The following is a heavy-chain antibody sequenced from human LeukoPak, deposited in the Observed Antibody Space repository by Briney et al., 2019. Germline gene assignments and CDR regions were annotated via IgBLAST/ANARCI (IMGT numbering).Heavy chain of an antibody. D-gene: IGHD3-10*01. CDR2: ISSSSSTI. V-gene: IGHV3-48*04. CDR1: GFTFSSYS. Sequence: GGSLRLSCAASGFTFSSYSMNWVRQAPGKGLEWVSYISSSSSTIYYADSVKGRFTISRDNAKNSLYLQMNSLRAEDTAVYYCARDGTMVRGVIPSLFDYWGQGTLVTVSS. CDR3: ARDGTMVRGVIPSLFDY. J-gene: IGHJ4*02.